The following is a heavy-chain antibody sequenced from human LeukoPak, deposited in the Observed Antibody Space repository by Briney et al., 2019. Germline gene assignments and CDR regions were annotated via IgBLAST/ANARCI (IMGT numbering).Heavy chain of an antibody. Sequence: PSQTLTLTCTVSGASITSGGYFWNWVRQHPWKGLEWIGYIYSGGGTNYNPAPKSRVTISVDTSNTTFSLRVNSVTAADTAIYHCARGGLYSGYDIDSWGQGTLVSVSS. J-gene: IGHJ4*02. CDR2: IYSGGGT. CDR3: ARGGLYSGYDIDS. V-gene: IGHV4-31*03. D-gene: IGHD5-12*01. CDR1: GASITSGGYF.